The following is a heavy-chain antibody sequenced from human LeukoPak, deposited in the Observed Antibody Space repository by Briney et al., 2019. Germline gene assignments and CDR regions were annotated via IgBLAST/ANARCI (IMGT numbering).Heavy chain of an antibody. CDR2: IYSGGTT. V-gene: IGHV3-66*01. D-gene: IGHD4-17*01. Sequence: ETLSLTCTVSGDSISSYYWSWIRQPPGKGLEWVSVIYSGGTTNYADSVKGRFTVYRDNSKNTLYLQMNSLRAEDTAVYYCASKLTSGYWGQGTLVTVSS. CDR1: GDSISSYY. J-gene: IGHJ4*02. CDR3: ASKLTSGY.